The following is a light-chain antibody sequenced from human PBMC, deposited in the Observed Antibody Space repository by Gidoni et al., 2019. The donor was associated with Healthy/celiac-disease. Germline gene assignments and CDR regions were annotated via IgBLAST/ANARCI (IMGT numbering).Light chain of an antibody. CDR2: WAS. CDR1: QSVLYTSNNKNY. J-gene: IGKJ3*01. Sequence: DIVMTQSPGSLAVSLGERATINCKSSQSVLYTSNNKNYLAWYQQKPGQPPKLLIYWASTRESGVSDRFSGSGSGTDFTLTITSLQAEDVAVYYCQQYYSTPFTFGPGTKVDIK. CDR3: QQYYSTPFT. V-gene: IGKV4-1*01.